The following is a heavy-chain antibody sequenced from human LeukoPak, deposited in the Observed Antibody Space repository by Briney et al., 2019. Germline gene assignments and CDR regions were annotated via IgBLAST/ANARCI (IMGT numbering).Heavy chain of an antibody. Sequence: GGSLRLSCAASGFTFSSYSMDWVRHAPGKGLEWVSSISSSSSYIYYADSVKGRFTISRDNAKNSLYLQMNSLRAEDTAVYYCARESLGSNDAFDIWGQGTMATVSS. CDR2: ISSSSSYI. D-gene: IGHD3-10*01. V-gene: IGHV3-21*01. CDR3: ARESLGSNDAFDI. CDR1: GFTFSSYS. J-gene: IGHJ3*02.